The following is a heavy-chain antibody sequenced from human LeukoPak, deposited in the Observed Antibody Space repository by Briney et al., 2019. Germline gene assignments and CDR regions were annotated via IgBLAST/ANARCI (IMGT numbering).Heavy chain of an antibody. V-gene: IGHV3-74*01. CDR3: AKGGSRHADY. Sequence: GGSLRLSCAASGFTFSNYWMSWVRQAPGKGLVWVSRINSDGSSTSYVDSVKGRFTISRDNAKNTLYLQMNSLRAEDTAVYYCAKGGSRHADYWGQGTLVTVSS. CDR1: GFTFSNYW. J-gene: IGHJ4*02. D-gene: IGHD6-13*01. CDR2: INSDGSST.